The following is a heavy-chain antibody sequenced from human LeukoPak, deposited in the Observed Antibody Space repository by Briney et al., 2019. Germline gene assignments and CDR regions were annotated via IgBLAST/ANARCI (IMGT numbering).Heavy chain of an antibody. CDR1: GFTFSSYA. CDR3: GRDQGPIAAAGTDWFDP. CDR2: ISYDGSNK. Sequence: GGSLRLSCAASGFTFSSYAMHWVRQAPGKGLEWVAVISYDGSNKYYADSVKGRFTISRDNSKNTLYLQMNSLRADDTAVYYCGRDQGPIAAAGTDWFDPGGQGTLVTVSS. D-gene: IGHD6-13*01. V-gene: IGHV3-30-3*01. J-gene: IGHJ5*02.